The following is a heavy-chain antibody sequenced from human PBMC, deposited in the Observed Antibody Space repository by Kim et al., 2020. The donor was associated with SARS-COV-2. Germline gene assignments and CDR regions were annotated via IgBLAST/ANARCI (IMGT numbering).Heavy chain of an antibody. CDR2: A. J-gene: IGHJ4*02. D-gene: IGHD3-10*01. CDR3: ARGRGDGYFDY. Sequence: ANYAQKFQSRVTITADESTSTAYMELSSLRSEDTAVYYCARGRGDGYFDYWGQGTLVTVSS. V-gene: IGHV1-69*01.